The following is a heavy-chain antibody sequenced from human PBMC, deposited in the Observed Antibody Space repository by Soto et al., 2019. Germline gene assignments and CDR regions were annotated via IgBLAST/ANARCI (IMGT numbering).Heavy chain of an antibody. CDR1: GFTFSNYD. CDR2: ISGSGGST. CDR3: AKXLXYYDILTGYSYYYGMDV. Sequence: GGSLRLSCAASGFTFSNYDMTWVRQAPGKGLEWVSAISGSGGSTYYADSVKGRFTISRDNSKNTLYLQMNSLRAXDXXXXYCAKXLXYYDILTGYSYYYGMDVWGQGTTVTVS. D-gene: IGHD3-9*01. V-gene: IGHV3-23*01. J-gene: IGHJ6*02.